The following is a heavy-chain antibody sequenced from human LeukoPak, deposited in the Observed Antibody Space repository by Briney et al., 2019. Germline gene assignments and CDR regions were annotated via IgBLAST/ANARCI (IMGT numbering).Heavy chain of an antibody. CDR3: ARLPSSVVVPAAIRYYYGMDV. Sequence: SETLSLTCAVSGYSISSGYYWGWIRQPPGKGLEWIGNIYHSGSTYYNPSLKSRVTISVDTSKNQFSLKLSSVTAADTAVYYCARLPSSVVVPAAIRYYYGMDVWGKGTTVTVSS. CDR1: GYSISSGYY. J-gene: IGHJ6*04. V-gene: IGHV4-38-2*01. D-gene: IGHD2-2*01. CDR2: IYHSGST.